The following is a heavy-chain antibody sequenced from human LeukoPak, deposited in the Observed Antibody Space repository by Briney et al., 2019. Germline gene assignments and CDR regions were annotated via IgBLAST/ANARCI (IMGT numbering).Heavy chain of an antibody. Sequence: PSETLSLACSVSGGFNSRYYWSWVRQPLGKGLEWLGHIFYSGHSNYNASLTSRIRMSVDTSKAQFSLELASVIAADTAVYYCARDSPGYSSGWYDPFGQGTLVTVTS. V-gene: IGHV4-59*12. CDR1: GGFNSRYY. CDR3: ARDSPGYSSGWYDP. J-gene: IGHJ5*02. CDR2: IFYSGHS. D-gene: IGHD6-19*01.